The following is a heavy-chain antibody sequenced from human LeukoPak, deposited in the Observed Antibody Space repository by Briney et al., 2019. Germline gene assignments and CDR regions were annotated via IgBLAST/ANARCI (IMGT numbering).Heavy chain of an antibody. CDR1: GFTFDDYA. J-gene: IGHJ4*02. CDR3: AKDLEPYDYVWGSLDY. Sequence: GRSLRLSCAASGFTFDDYAMHWVRQAPGKGLEWVSGIRWNSGSIGYADSVKGRFTISRDNAKNSLYLQMNSLRAEDTALYYCAKDLEPYDYVWGSLDYWGQGTLVTVSS. CDR2: IRWNSGSI. D-gene: IGHD3-16*01. V-gene: IGHV3-9*01.